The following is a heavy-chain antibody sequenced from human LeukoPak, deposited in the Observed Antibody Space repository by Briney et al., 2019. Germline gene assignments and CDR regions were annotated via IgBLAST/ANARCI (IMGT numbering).Heavy chain of an antibody. D-gene: IGHD4-17*01. J-gene: IGHJ4*02. Sequence: GGSLRLSCEASGFTFTTYSMTWVRRAPGKGLEWVSIISSGSSAIFSADALKGRFTISRDDAKNLLYLDMNSLRAEDTAVYYCARGHTAVTRHFDFWGQGTLVTVSS. CDR1: GFTFTTYS. CDR2: ISSGSSAI. V-gene: IGHV3-21*01. CDR3: ARGHTAVTRHFDF.